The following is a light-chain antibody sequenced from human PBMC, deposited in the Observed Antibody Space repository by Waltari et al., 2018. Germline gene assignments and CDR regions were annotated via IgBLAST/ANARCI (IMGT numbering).Light chain of an antibody. J-gene: IGKJ2*01. V-gene: IGKV4-1*01. CDR1: QSVLYSSNNKDY. Sequence: DIVMTQSPDSLAVSLGERATINCKSGQSVLYSSNNKDYLAWYQQKPGQPPKLLFLWGSTREYGVPDRFSGSGSGTDFTLTVSRLQAEDVAVYYCQQYHSFPYTFGQGTKLEIK. CDR2: WGS. CDR3: QQYHSFPYT.